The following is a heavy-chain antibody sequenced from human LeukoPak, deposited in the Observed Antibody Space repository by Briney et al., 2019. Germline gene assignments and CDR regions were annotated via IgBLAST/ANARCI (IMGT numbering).Heavy chain of an antibody. CDR2: IYYSGST. CDR3: ARLGYDILTGYYGFDY. V-gene: IGHV4-59*01. J-gene: IGHJ4*02. Sequence: SETLSLTCTVSGGSISSYYWSWIRQPPGKGLEWIGYIYYSGSTNYNPSLKSRVTISVDTSKNQFSLKLSSVTAADTAVYYCARLGYDILTGYYGFDYWSQGTLVTVSS. D-gene: IGHD3-9*01. CDR1: GGSISSYY.